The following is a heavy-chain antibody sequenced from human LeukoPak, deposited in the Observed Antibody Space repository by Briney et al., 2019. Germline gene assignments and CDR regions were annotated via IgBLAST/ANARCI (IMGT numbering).Heavy chain of an antibody. Sequence: GGSLRLSCAASGFTVSSNYMSWVRQAPGKGLEWVSVIYSGGSTYYADSVKGRFTISRDNSKNTLYLQMSSLRAEDTAVYYCAKMQDYDFWSGFDYWGQGTLVTVSS. CDR3: AKMQDYDFWSGFDY. D-gene: IGHD3-3*01. CDR2: IYSGGST. V-gene: IGHV3-53*01. J-gene: IGHJ4*02. CDR1: GFTVSSNY.